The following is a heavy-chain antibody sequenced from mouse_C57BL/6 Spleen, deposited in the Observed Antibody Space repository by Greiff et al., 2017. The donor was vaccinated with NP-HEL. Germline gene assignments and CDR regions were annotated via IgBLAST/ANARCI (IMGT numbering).Heavy chain of an antibody. D-gene: IGHD2-5*01. CDR2: ISYDGSN. CDR3: ARAAAYYSNYVDYAMDY. CDR1: GYSITSGYY. V-gene: IGHV3-6*01. J-gene: IGHJ4*01. Sequence: EESGPGLVKPSQSLSLTCSVTGYSITSGYYWNWIRQFPGNKLEWMGYISYDGSNNYNPSLKNRISITRDTSKNQFFLKLNSVTTEDTATYYCARAAAYYSNYVDYAMDYWGQGTSVTVSS.